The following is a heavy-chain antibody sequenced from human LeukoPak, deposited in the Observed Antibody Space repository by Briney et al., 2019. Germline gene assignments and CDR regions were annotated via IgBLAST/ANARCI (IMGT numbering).Heavy chain of an antibody. J-gene: IGHJ6*03. D-gene: IGHD1-26*01. V-gene: IGHV4-59*02. CDR3: AREQSGSYYRYYYYMDV. CDR2: IYDIGST. Sequence: SETLSLTCTVSGGSVSSYYWSWIRQPPGKGLEWIGYIYDIGSTKYNPSLKSRVTISVDTSKNQFSLKLSSVTAADTAVYYYAREQSGSYYRYYYYMDVWGKGTTVTVSS. CDR1: GGSVSSYY.